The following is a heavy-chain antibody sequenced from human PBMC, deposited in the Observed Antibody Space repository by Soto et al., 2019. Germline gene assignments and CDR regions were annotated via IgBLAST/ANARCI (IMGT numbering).Heavy chain of an antibody. CDR1: DYTFTSYW. V-gene: IGHV5-51*03. CDR3: VRPAYGDSETFDF. J-gene: IGHJ3*01. Sequence: EVHLVQPGVEVKKPGESLKFSCKASDYTFTSYWIGLVRHMPGKGLEWIGIVYPADSDARYSPSFQGQVTISADKSITAAYLQLDSLKASDTAVYYCVRPAYGDSETFDFWGQGTMVTVSS. CDR2: VYPADSDA. D-gene: IGHD4-17*01.